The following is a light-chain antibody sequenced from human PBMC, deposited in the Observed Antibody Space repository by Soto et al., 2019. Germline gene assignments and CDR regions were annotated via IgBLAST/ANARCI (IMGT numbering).Light chain of an antibody. J-gene: IGKJ2*01. V-gene: IGKV2-30*01. CDR2: TVS. Sequence: DVVLTQSPLSLPATLGQPASISCRSSQSLVYDDGNTYLSWFQRRPGHSPRRLLYTVSDRDSGVPDRFSGSGSGTDFTLRISSVEAEDSGVYFCMQATHWPYTFGQGTKLEIK. CDR3: MQATHWPYT. CDR1: QSLVYDDGNTY.